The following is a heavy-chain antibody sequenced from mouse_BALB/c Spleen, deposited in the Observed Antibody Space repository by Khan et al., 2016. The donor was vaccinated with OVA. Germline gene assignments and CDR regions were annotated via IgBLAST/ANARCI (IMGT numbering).Heavy chain of an antibody. V-gene: IGHV1-4*01. J-gene: IGHJ3*01. D-gene: IGHD2-14*01. CDR2: INPSNGYT. CDR3: VRDGAYHRNDGWFAY. CDR1: GYTFTSYT. Sequence: QVQLKESGAELARPGASVKMSCKASGYTFTSYTIHWIKERPGQGLEWIGYINPSNGYTNYNQKFKDKATLTTDKSYTIAYLQLSSLTSDDSAVYNCVRDGAYHRNDGWFAYWGQGTLVTVSA.